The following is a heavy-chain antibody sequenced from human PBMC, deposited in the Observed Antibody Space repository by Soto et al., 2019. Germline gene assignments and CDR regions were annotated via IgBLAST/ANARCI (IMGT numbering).Heavy chain of an antibody. CDR2: IYYTGIT. Sequence: PSETLSLTCSVSGGSISTGTYFWSWVRQRPGEGLEWIGNIYYTGITYYNLSLKSRVAISVDTSKNHFSLTLTSLTAADTATYSCARVLLTPSPHLDRWGQGTLVTVSS. J-gene: IGHJ5*02. CDR3: ARVLLTPSPHLDR. CDR1: GGSISTGTYF. V-gene: IGHV4-31*03. D-gene: IGHD2-15*01.